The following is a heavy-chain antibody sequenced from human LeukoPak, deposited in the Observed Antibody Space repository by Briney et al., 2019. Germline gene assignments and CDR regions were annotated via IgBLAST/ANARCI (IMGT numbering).Heavy chain of an antibody. CDR1: GFTFSSYG. CDR3: ARYRPYYFDY. CDR2: ISYDGSNK. D-gene: IGHD4-11*01. V-gene: IGHV3-30*03. Sequence: GGSLRLSCAASGFTFSSYGMHWVRQAPGKGLEWVAVISYDGSNKYYADSVKGRFTISRDNSKNTLYLQMNSLRAEDTAVYYCARYRPYYFDYWGQGTLVTVSS. J-gene: IGHJ4*02.